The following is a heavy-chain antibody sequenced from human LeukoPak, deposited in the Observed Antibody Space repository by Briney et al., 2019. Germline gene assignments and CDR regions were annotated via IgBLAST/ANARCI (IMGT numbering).Heavy chain of an antibody. D-gene: IGHD1-26*01. CDR3: ARQPLNSGSYFDY. J-gene: IGHJ4*02. CDR1: GGSLSSSSYY. CDR2: IYYSGST. Sequence: SETLSLTCTVSGGSLSSSSYYCGWIRQPPGNGLEWIVSIYYSGSTYYNPSLKSRVTISVDTSKNQFSLKLSSVTAADTAVYYCARQPLNSGSYFDYWGQGTLVTVSS. V-gene: IGHV4-39*01.